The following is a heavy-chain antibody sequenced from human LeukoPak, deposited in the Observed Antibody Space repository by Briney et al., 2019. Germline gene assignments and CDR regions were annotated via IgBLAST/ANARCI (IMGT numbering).Heavy chain of an antibody. CDR1: GFTLSSYT. V-gene: IGHV3-21*01. Sequence: GGSLILSCAASGFTLSSYTTNWVRQAPGKGLEWVSSISNSGFYIYYADSVKGRFVVSRDNANNSLYLQMNSLRDEDTAVYYCVTDGASDIWGQGTMVTVSS. J-gene: IGHJ3*02. CDR3: VTDGASDI. CDR2: ISNSGFYI.